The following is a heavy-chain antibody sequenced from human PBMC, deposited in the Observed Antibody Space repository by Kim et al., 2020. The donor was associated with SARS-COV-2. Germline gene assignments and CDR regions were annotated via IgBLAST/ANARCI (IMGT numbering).Heavy chain of an antibody. Sequence: SETLSLTCAVYGGSFSGYYWSWIRQPPGKGLEWIGEINHSGSTTYNPSLKSRVTISVDTSKNQFSLKLSSVTAADTAVYYCARVVPAASPDYWGQGTLVTVSS. CDR2: INHSGST. V-gene: IGHV4-34*01. J-gene: IGHJ4*02. CDR3: ARVVPAASPDY. CDR1: GGSFSGYY. D-gene: IGHD2-2*01.